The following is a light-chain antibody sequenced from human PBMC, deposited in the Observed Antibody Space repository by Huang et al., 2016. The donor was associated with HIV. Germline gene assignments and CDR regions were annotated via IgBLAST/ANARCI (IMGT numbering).Light chain of an antibody. J-gene: IGKJ5*01. CDR2: GAS. Sequence: EIVMTQSPATLSVSPGERATLSCRASQSVSSNLAWYQQKAGQAPRLRIYGASTRATGIPASFSGSGSGTEFTLTISSLQSEDFAVYFCQQYNNWPPTFGRGTRLEIK. V-gene: IGKV3-15*01. CDR1: QSVSSN. CDR3: QQYNNWPPT.